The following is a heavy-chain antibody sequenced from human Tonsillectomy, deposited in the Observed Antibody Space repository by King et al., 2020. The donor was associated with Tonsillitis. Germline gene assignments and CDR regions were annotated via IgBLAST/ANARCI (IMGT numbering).Heavy chain of an antibody. J-gene: IGHJ5*02. Sequence: QLQESGPGLVKPSQTLSLTCTVSGGSISGGEYYWSWIRQHPGRGLEWIGYIYNSDNTYYNPSLKSRLTISVDTSKNQFSLNLSSVTAADTAVYYCGSYEGGVFDPWGQGTLVTVSS. CDR2: IYNSDNT. CDR1: GGSISGGEYY. CDR3: GSYEGGVFDP. D-gene: IGHD3-3*01. V-gene: IGHV4-31*03.